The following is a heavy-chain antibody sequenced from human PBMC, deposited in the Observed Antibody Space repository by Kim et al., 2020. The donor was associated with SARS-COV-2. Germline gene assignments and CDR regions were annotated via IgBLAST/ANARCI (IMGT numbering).Heavy chain of an antibody. J-gene: IGHJ6*02. CDR3: ARGGITPYMAYGMDV. CDR2: INHSGST. CDR1: GGSFSGYY. D-gene: IGHD3-10*01. Sequence: SETLSLTCAVYGGSFSGYYWSWIRQPPGKGLEWIGEINHSGSTNYNPSLKSRVTISVDTSKNQFSLKLSSVTAADTAVYYCARGGITPYMAYGMDVWGQGTTVTVSS. V-gene: IGHV4-34*01.